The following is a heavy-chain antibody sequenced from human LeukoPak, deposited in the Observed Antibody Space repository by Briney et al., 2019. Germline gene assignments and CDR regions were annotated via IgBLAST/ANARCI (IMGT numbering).Heavy chain of an antibody. Sequence: GGSLRLSCVASGFTFRSYTMNWVRQAPAKGLELVASINFSSRNIYYADSVKGRFIISRDNGADSLLLQMNSLRAEDTAVYYCARELSSSGPIWGQGTLVTVSS. CDR3: ARELSSSGPI. CDR2: INFSSRNI. V-gene: IGHV3-21*01. J-gene: IGHJ4*02. CDR1: GFTFRSYT. D-gene: IGHD6-19*01.